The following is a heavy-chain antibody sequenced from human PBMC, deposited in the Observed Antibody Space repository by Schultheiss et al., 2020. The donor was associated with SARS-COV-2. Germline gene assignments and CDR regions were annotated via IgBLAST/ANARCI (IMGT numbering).Heavy chain of an antibody. CDR1: GFTFSSYA. CDR2: IYSGGST. Sequence: GESLKISCAASGFTFSSYAMHWVRQAPGKGLEWVSIIYSGGSTYYADSVKGRFTISRDNSQNTLYLQMNSLRAEDTAVYYCARDFPYYYYMDVWGKGTTVTVSS. J-gene: IGHJ6*03. V-gene: IGHV3-66*01. CDR3: ARDFPYYYYMDV.